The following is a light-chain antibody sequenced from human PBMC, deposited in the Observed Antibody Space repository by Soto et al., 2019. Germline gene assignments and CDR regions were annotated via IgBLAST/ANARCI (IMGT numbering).Light chain of an antibody. V-gene: IGKV3-15*01. Sequence: EIVMTQSPATLSVSPGDRATLSCRASQSITSNLAWYQQTPGQAPRLLIYDASTRATGIPARFSGSGSGTEFTLTISSLQSEDFALYFCQQYNNWPPTTFGGGTKVEIK. CDR3: QQYNNWPPTT. CDR1: QSITSN. CDR2: DAS. J-gene: IGKJ4*01.